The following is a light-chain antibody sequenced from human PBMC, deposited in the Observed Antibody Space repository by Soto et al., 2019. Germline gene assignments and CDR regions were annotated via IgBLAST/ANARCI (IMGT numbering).Light chain of an antibody. J-gene: IGKJ5*01. Sequence: DIQMTQSPSSLPASVGDRVTITCRASQDISNYLNWYQQRPGKAPKLLIYDASNLERGVPSRFIGARAWPHFTCAITSLQPEDVATYYCQQSDSLPITFGQGTRLDI. CDR1: QDISNY. CDR2: DAS. CDR3: QQSDSLPIT. V-gene: IGKV1-33*01.